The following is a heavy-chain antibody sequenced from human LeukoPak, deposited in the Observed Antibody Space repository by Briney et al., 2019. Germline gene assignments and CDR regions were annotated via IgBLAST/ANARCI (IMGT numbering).Heavy chain of an antibody. CDR3: ARMMYGDYVNYFDS. J-gene: IGHJ4*02. V-gene: IGHV2-70*01. CDR2: IDWDDDK. D-gene: IGHD4-17*01. CDR1: GFSLGTSGMC. Sequence: SGPTLVNPTQTLTLTCTFSGFSLGTSGMCVSWIRQPPGKALEWLALIDWDDDKYYNTSLKSRLTISKDTSKNQVVLTMTNMGPVDTATYYCARMMYGDYVNYFDSWGQGTLVTVSS.